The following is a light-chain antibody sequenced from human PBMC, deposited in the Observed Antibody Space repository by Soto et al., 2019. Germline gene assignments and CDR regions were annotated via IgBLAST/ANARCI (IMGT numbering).Light chain of an antibody. CDR2: KAS. Sequence: DIQMTQSPSTLSASVGDRVAITCRASQSISSWLAWYQQKPGKAPKLLIYKASTLESGVTSRFSGSGSGTEFTLTISSLQPDDLATYYCQQYSSYSTFGQGTKLEIK. CDR3: QQYSSYST. CDR1: QSISSW. V-gene: IGKV1-5*03. J-gene: IGKJ2*01.